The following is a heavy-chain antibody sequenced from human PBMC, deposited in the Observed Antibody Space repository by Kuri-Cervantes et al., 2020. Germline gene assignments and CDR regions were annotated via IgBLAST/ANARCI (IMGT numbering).Heavy chain of an antibody. J-gene: IGHJ4*02. Sequence: SLKISCAASGFTFGDYAMHWVRQAPGKGLEWVSGISWNSGSIDYVDSVKGRFTISRDNAKNSLYLQMNSLRAEDTALYYCARNKYTYGDFVGYWGQGTLVTVSS. CDR1: GFTFGDYA. V-gene: IGHV3-9*01. D-gene: IGHD4-17*01. CDR2: ISWNSGSI. CDR3: ARNKYTYGDFVGY.